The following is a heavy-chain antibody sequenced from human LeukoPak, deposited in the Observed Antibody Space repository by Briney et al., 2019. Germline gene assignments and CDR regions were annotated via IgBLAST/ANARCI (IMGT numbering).Heavy chain of an antibody. CDR1: GGTFSSYA. CDR2: IIPILGIA. Sequence: SVKVSCKASGGTFSSYAISWVRQAPGQGLEWMGRIIPILGIANYAQKFQGRVTITADKSTSTAYMELSSLRSEDTAVYYCARCYGSGSYYNVCYFDYWGQGTLVTVSS. CDR3: ARCYGSGSYYNVCYFDY. D-gene: IGHD3-10*01. V-gene: IGHV1-69*04. J-gene: IGHJ4*02.